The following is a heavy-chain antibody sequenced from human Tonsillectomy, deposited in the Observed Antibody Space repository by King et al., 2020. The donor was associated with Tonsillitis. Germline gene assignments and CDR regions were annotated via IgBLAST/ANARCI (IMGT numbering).Heavy chain of an antibody. D-gene: IGHD4-23*01. CDR3: ATSEGGNEFDF. J-gene: IGHJ4*02. CDR1: GFTFNIYT. V-gene: IGHV3-21*01. CDR2: ITSSSNYI. Sequence: EVQLVESGGGLVTPGGSLRLSCAASGFTFNIYTMTWVRQAPGKGLEWVSTITSSSNYIYYADSVKGRFTISRDNARNSLYLQMNSLRAEDTAVYYCATSEGGNEFDFWGQGTLVTVSS.